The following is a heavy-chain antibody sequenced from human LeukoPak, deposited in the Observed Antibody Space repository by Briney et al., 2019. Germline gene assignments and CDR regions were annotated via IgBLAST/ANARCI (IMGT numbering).Heavy chain of an antibody. J-gene: IGHJ4*02. D-gene: IGHD2-2*01. CDR3: ASQPHRADSDYFDY. CDR2: ISYDGSNK. Sequence: GGSLRLSCAVSGFTFSSYGMHWVRQAPGKGLEWVAVISYDGSNKYYADSVKGRFTISRDNSKNTLYLQMNSLRAEDTAVYYCASQPHRADSDYFDYWGQGTLVTVSS. CDR1: GFTFSSYG. V-gene: IGHV3-30*03.